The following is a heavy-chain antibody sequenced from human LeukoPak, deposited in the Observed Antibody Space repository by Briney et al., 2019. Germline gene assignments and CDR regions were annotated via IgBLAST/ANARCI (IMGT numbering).Heavy chain of an antibody. J-gene: IGHJ6*02. D-gene: IGHD6-25*01. V-gene: IGHV3-7*01. CDR3: AREVESGVMDV. CDR1: GFTFSSYW. Sequence: GGSLRVSCAASGFTFSSYWMSWVRQAPGKGLEWVANIKQDGSEKYYVDSVKGRFTISRDNSKNTLYLQMNSLRAEDTAVYYCAREVESGVMDVWGQGTTVTVSS. CDR2: IKQDGSEK.